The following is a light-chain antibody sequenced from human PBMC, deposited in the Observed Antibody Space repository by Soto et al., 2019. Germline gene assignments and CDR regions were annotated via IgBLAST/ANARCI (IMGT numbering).Light chain of an antibody. CDR3: SSYTSSSTYV. V-gene: IGLV2-14*01. J-gene: IGLJ1*01. CDR2: EVS. Sequence: QSALTQPASVSGSPGQSITLSCTGTSSDVGGYNYVSWYQQHPGKAPKLMIYEVSNRPSGVSNRFSGSKSGNTASLTISVLQAEDEADYYCSSYTSSSTYVFGTGTKLTVL. CDR1: SSDVGGYNY.